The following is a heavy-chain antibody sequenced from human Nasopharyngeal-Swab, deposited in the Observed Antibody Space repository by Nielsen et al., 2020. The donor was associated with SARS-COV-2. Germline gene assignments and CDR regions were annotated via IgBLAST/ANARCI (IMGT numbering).Heavy chain of an antibody. CDR3: AREADYDFWSGPKSFDP. J-gene: IGHJ5*02. Sequence: ASVKVSCKASGYTFTAYYMHWVRQAPGQGLEWMGWINPNSGGTKYAQKFQGRVTMTRDTSISTAYMELSSLRSEDTAVYYCAREADYDFWSGPKSFDPWGQGTLVTVSS. V-gene: IGHV1-2*02. CDR2: INPNSGGT. CDR1: GYTFTAYY. D-gene: IGHD3-3*01.